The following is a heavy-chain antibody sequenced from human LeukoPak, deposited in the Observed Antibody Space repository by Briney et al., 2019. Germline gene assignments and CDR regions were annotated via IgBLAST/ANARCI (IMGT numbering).Heavy chain of an antibody. J-gene: IGHJ6*03. CDR2: ISSSSSYI. CDR1: GFTFSSYS. CDR3: ARATYYYDSSGYYNYYYYMDV. Sequence: GGSLRLSCAASGFTFSSYSMNWVRQAPGKGLEWVSSISSSSSYIYYADSVKGRFTISRDNAKNSLYLQMNSLRAEDTAVYYCARATYYYDSSGYYNYYYYMDVWGKGTTVTVSS. D-gene: IGHD3-22*01. V-gene: IGHV3-21*01.